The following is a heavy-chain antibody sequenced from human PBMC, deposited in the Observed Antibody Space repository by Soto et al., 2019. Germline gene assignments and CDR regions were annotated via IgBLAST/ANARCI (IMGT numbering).Heavy chain of an antibody. J-gene: IGHJ6*02. V-gene: IGHV1-58*02. CDR1: GFTFTSSA. Sequence: QMQLVQSGPEVKKPGTSVKVSCKASGFTFTSSAMQWVRQARGQRLEWIGWIVVGSGNTNYAQKFQERVTITRDMSTSTXYXXLSSLRSEDTAVYYCAAQGPYYYGSGSLYYYGMDVWGQGTTVTVSS. D-gene: IGHD3-10*01. CDR3: AAQGPYYYGSGSLYYYGMDV. CDR2: IVVGSGNT.